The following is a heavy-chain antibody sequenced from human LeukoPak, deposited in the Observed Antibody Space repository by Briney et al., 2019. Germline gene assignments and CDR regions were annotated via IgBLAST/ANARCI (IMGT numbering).Heavy chain of an antibody. J-gene: IGHJ4*02. V-gene: IGHV3-23*01. D-gene: IGHD2-2*01. CDR1: GFTFSSYG. Sequence: GGSLRLSCAASGFTFSSYGMNWVRQAPGKGLEWVSAISGSGGSTYYADSVKGRFTVSRDNSKNTLYLQMNSLRAEDTAVYYCAKGIAQLQSSYFDYWGQGTLVTVSS. CDR3: AKGIAQLQSSYFDY. CDR2: ISGSGGST.